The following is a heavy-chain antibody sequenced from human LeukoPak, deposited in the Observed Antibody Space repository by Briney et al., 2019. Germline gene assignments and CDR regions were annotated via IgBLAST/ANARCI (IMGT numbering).Heavy chain of an antibody. CDR2: MSPNRGDT. CDR3: GRGPPNWGYDY. Sequence: SSVKVSCKACGYIFICYVFNGLRPATGQRPEWMGWMSPNRGDTGYAQKFHDRVTMTRNTSISTAYMELSSVRSDDTAVYYCGRGPPNWGYDYWGPGTLVTVSS. V-gene: IGHV1-8*01. CDR1: GYIFICYV. J-gene: IGHJ4*02. D-gene: IGHD7-27*01.